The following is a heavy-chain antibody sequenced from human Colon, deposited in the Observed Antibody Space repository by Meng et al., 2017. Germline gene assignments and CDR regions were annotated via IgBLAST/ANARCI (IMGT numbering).Heavy chain of an antibody. CDR1: GASGTVNSY. J-gene: IGHJ4*02. V-gene: IGHV4-4*02. CDR2: IDHRGSA. D-gene: IGHD4-23*01. Sequence: QVKLQESGPGLVKPSATLSLACSVSGASGTVNSYWSWVRQPPGRGLEWIGQIDHRGSAYYRPSLNSRVTMSLDKSRNQFSLRLTSVTAADTAVYYCARHGGYYQDFWGQGTLVTVSS. CDR3: ARHGGYYQDF.